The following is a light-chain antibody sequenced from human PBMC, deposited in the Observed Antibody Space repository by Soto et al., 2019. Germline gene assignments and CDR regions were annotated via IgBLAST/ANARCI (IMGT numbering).Light chain of an antibody. J-gene: IGKJ1*01. CDR2: WAS. CDR1: QSILFTSDNKNY. CDR3: QQHYTTPRT. Sequence: DLAVKPSPDSLSVSMGERATIHCKSSQSILFTSDNKNYLAWYQQKSGQPPRLLIYWASTRESGVPDRFSGRGSGTDFSLTISSLEAEDVAVYYFQQHYTTPRTFGQGTKVDIK. V-gene: IGKV4-1*01.